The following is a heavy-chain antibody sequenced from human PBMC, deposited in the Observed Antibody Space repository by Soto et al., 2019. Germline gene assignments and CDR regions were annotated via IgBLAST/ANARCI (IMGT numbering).Heavy chain of an antibody. CDR1: GQSFSGHS. Sequence: QVQLQQWGAGLVKPSETLSLSCAVYGQSFSGHSWAWIRQPPVKGLEWIGEINESGSTYYNPSLNSRVTISTDTSKNQFSLKLSSVSAADTAAYFCARGYGIVGLPGELEDVKYAYWGQGTLVNVSS. CDR3: ARGYGIVGLPGELEDVKYAY. J-gene: IGHJ4*02. V-gene: IGHV4-34*01. CDR2: INESGST. D-gene: IGHD1-1*01.